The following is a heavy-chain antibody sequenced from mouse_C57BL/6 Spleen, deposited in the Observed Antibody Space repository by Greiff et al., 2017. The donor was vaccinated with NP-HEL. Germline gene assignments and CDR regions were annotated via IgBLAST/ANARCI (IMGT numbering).Heavy chain of an antibody. Sequence: DVKLQESGPGLVKPSQSLSLTCSVTGYSITSGYYWNWIRQFPGNKLEWMGYISYDGSNNYNPSLKNRISITRDTSKNQFFLKLNSVTTEDTATYYCARDEALDYWGQGTSVTVSS. CDR2: ISYDGSN. CDR1: GYSITSGYY. CDR3: ARDEALDY. J-gene: IGHJ4*01. V-gene: IGHV3-6*01.